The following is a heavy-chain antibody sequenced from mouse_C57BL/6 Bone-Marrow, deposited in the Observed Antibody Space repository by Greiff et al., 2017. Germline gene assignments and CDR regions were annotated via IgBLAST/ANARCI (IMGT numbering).Heavy chain of an antibody. CDR3: ARHEGYYWFAY. Sequence: EVQLVESGGGLVKPGGSLKLSCAASGFTFSSYTLSWVRQTPEKRLAWVATISGGGGNTYYPDSVKGRFTISRDNAKNTLYLQMSSLRSEDTALYYCARHEGYYWFAYWGQGTLVTVSA. V-gene: IGHV5-9*01. CDR2: ISGGGGNT. D-gene: IGHD2-3*01. J-gene: IGHJ3*01. CDR1: GFTFSSYT.